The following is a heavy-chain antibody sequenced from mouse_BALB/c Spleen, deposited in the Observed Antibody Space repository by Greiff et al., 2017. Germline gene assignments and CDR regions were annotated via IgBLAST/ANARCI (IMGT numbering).Heavy chain of an antibody. CDR2: ISYSGST. CDR3: ARDLIKGGCYFDY. Sequence: DVKLQESGPSLVKPSQTLSLTCSVTGDSITSGYWNWIRKFPGNKLEYMGYISYSGSTYYNPSLKSRISITRDTSKNQYYLQLNSVTTEDTATYYCARDLIKGGCYFDYWGQGTTLTVSS. D-gene: IGHD2-4*01. J-gene: IGHJ2*01. V-gene: IGHV3-8*02. CDR1: GDSITSGY.